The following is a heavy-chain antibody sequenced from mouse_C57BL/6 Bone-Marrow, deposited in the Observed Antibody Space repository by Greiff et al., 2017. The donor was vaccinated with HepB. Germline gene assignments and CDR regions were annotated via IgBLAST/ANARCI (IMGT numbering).Heavy chain of an antibody. Sequence: VKVVESGPGLVAPSQSLSITCTVSGFSLTSYAISWVRQPPGKGLEWLGVIWTGGGTNYNSALKSRLSISKDNSKSQVFLKMNSLQTDDTARYYCASTTVVAPYAMDYWGQGTSVTVSS. CDR2: IWTGGGT. CDR1: GFSLTSYA. D-gene: IGHD1-1*01. J-gene: IGHJ4*01. CDR3: ASTTVVAPYAMDY. V-gene: IGHV2-9-1*01.